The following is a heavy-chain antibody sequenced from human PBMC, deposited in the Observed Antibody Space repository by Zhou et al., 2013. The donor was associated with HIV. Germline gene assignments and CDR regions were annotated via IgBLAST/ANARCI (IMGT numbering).Heavy chain of an antibody. Sequence: QVQLVHSGAEVKKPGTSVTVSCKASGYSFTGYYIHWLRQAPGQGLEWMGGIIPIFGTANYAQKFQGRVTITTDESTSTAYMELSSLKSEDTAMYYCAREFMKTFGVLTPLVAYYYYGMDVWAKGPRSPSP. J-gene: IGHJ6*02. V-gene: IGHV1-69*01. D-gene: IGHD3-16*01. CDR1: GYSFTGYY. CDR2: IIPIFGTA. CDR3: AREFMKTFGVLTPLVAYYYYGMDV.